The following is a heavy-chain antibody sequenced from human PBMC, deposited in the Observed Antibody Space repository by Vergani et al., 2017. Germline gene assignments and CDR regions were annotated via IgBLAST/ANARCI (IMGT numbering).Heavy chain of an antibody. Sequence: QLQLQESGPGLVKPSETLSLTCTVSGGSISSSSYYWGWIRQPPGKGLEWIGSIYYSGSTFYSSSLKSRVTISVDTSKNQFSLKLNSVTAADTAVYYCARGSCSSTSCYPTNYWYFDLWGRGTLVTVSS. V-gene: IGHV4-39*07. D-gene: IGHD2-2*01. CDR1: GGSISSSSYY. CDR2: IYYSGST. CDR3: ARGSCSSTSCYPTNYWYFDL. J-gene: IGHJ2*01.